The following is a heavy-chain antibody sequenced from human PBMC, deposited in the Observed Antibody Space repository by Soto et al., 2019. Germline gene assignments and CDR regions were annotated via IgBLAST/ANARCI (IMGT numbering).Heavy chain of an antibody. V-gene: IGHV3-23*01. J-gene: IGHJ6*03. CDR1: GFTFSSYA. Sequence: EVQLLESGGGLVQPGGSLRLSCAASGFTFSSYAMSWVRQAPGKGLEWVSAISGSGGSTYYADSVKGRFTISRDNSKNTLYLQMKSLRAEETTVYYCAKASVPGGPLFLSYYYYLDVWGKGPTVTASS. D-gene: IGHD3-3*01. CDR3: AKASVPGGPLFLSYYYYLDV. CDR2: ISGSGGST.